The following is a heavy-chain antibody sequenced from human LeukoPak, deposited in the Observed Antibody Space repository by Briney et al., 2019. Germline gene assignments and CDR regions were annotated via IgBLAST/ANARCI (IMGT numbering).Heavy chain of an antibody. CDR2: IRYDGSNK. CDR1: GFTFSSYG. D-gene: IGHD3-3*01. J-gene: IGHJ6*04. CDR3: AKDVSLYYAFWSGYQMDV. V-gene: IGHV3-30*02. Sequence: PGGSLRLSCAASGFTFSSYGMHWVRQAPGKGLEWVAVIRYDGSNKYYADSVKGRFTISRDNSKNTLYLQMNSLRAEDTAVYYCAKDVSLYYAFWSGYQMDVWGKGTTVTVSS.